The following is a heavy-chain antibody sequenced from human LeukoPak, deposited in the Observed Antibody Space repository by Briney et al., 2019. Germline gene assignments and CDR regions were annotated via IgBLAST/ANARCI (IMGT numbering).Heavy chain of an antibody. CDR2: ISGSGGST. CDR1: GFTFSSYA. J-gene: IGHJ4*02. V-gene: IGHV3-23*01. D-gene: IGHD5-18*01. CDR3: TRGGGYSDGSFDY. Sequence: LTGGSLRLSCAASGFTFSSYAMSWVRQAPGKGLEWVSAISGSGGSTYYADSVKGRFTISRNNSKNTLYLQMNSLRAEDTAVYYCTRGGGYSDGSFDYWGQGTLVTVSS.